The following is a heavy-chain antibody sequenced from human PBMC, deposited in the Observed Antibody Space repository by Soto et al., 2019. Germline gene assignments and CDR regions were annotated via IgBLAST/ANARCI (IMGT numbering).Heavy chain of an antibody. Sequence: ASVKVSCKASGYTFTSYGISWVRQAPGQGLEWMGWISAYNGNTNYAQKLQGRVTMTTDTSTSTAYMELRSLRSDDTAVYYCARVNTYGGLLGYSSGGSCNLFDYWDQGTLVTVSS. CDR1: GYTFTSYG. CDR2: ISAYNGNT. CDR3: ARVNTYGGLLGYSSGGSCNLFDY. J-gene: IGHJ4*02. V-gene: IGHV1-18*01. D-gene: IGHD2-15*01.